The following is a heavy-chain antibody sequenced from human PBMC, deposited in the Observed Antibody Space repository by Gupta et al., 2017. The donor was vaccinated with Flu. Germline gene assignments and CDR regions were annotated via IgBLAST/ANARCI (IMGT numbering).Heavy chain of an antibody. V-gene: IGHV4-34*01. D-gene: IGHD2-15*01. CDR2: VNYSGRT. CDR1: GSLSGYY. J-gene: IGHJ4*02. CDR3: AGGYCSGDNCYSGDFDH. Sequence: GSLSGYYWSWIRQPPGRGLEWIGEVNYSGRTTYNPSLKSRVTISVDTSKNQFSLNLSSVTAADTAVYFCAGGYCSGDNCYSGDFDHWGQGTLVTVSS.